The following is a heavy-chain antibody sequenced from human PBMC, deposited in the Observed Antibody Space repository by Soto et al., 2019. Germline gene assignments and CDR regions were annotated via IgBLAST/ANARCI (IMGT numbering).Heavy chain of an antibody. CDR2: ISAYNGNT. J-gene: IGHJ4*02. CDR3: ARDVYYDIWTGYFTQPSEIDY. CDR1: GDTVTIYG. V-gene: IGHV1-18*01. Sequence: GASFKVSCKASGDTVTIYGISLARQAPGPGLEWMGWISAYNGNTNYAQKLQGRVTMTTDTSTSTAYMELRCLRADDTALYYCARDVYYDIWTGYFTQPSEIDYWGQGTLVTVSS. D-gene: IGHD3-9*01.